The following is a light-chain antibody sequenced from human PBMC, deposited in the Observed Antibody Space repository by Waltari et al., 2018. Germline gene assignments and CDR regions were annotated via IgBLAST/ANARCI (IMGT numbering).Light chain of an antibody. CDR3: SSYTSTNTWV. CDR1: SSDVGGFNR. CDR2: EVT. Sequence: QSALTQPPSVSGSPGQSVTISCTGTSSDVGGFNRVSWYQQPPGTAPKVMIYEVTNRPSGGPDGFSGAKSGNTASLIISGLQAEDEADYYCSSYTSTNTWVFGGGTKLTVL. V-gene: IGLV2-18*02. J-gene: IGLJ3*02.